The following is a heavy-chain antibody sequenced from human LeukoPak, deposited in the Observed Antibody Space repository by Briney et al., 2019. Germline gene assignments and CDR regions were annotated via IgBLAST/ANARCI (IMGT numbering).Heavy chain of an antibody. CDR3: ARAYCSGGSCYDY. J-gene: IGHJ4*02. CDR1: GYTFTSYY. V-gene: IGHV1-46*01. D-gene: IGHD2-15*01. CDR2: INPSGGST. Sequence: GSVKVSCKASGYTFTSYYMHWVRQAPGQGLEWMGIINPSGGSTSYAQKFQGRVTMTRDTPTSTVYMELSSLRSEDTAVYYCARAYCSGGSCYDYWGQGTLVTVSS.